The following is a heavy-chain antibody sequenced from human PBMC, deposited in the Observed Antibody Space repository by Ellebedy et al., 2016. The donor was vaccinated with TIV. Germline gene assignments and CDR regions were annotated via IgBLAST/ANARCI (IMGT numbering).Heavy chain of an antibody. CDR1: GGSISSYY. CDR3: ARFRVVAAGTSAFDI. Sequence: SETLSLTCTVSGGSISSYYWSWIRQPPGKGLEWIGYMYYSGSTNYNPSLKSRVTISVDMSKNQFSLKLRSVTAADTAVYYCARFRVVAAGTSAFDIWGQGTMVTVSS. D-gene: IGHD6-13*01. J-gene: IGHJ3*02. V-gene: IGHV4-59*08. CDR2: MYYSGST.